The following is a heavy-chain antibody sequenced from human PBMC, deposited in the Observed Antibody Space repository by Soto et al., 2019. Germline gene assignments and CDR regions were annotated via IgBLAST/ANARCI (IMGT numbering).Heavy chain of an antibody. CDR2: ISYDGSTK. CDR1: GFTFSRYG. Sequence: QVQLVESGGGVVQPGRSLRLSCAASGFTFSRYGMHWVRQAPGMGLEWVAVISYDGSTKYYADSVKGRFTISRDNSKNTLYLQMNTLRAEDTAVYYCAKDLGIAVAGFWGQGTLVTVSS. V-gene: IGHV3-30*18. D-gene: IGHD6-19*01. J-gene: IGHJ4*02. CDR3: AKDLGIAVAGF.